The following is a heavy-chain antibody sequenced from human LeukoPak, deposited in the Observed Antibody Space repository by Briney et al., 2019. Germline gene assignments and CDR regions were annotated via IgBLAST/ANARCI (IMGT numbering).Heavy chain of an antibody. CDR1: GYTFTSYG. D-gene: IGHD2-2*01. CDR2: ISAYNGNT. J-gene: IGHJ6*03. Sequence: ASVKVSCKASGYTFTSYGISWVRQAPGQGLEWMGWISAYNGNTNYAQKLQGRVTMTTDTSTSTAYMGLRSLRSDDTVVYYCARDLVPAAPHLDYYYYYMDVWGKGTTVTVSS. CDR3: ARDLVPAAPHLDYYYYYMDV. V-gene: IGHV1-18*01.